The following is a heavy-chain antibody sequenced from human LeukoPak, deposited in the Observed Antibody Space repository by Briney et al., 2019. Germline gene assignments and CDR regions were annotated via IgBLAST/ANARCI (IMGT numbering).Heavy chain of an antibody. Sequence: PGGSLRLSCAASGFTFDDYAMHWVRQAPGKGLEWVSGISWNSGSIGYADSVKGRFTISRDNAKNSLYLQMNSLRAEDTALYYCAKDISGWHTMNTYFDYWGQGTLVTVSS. CDR2: ISWNSGSI. D-gene: IGHD6-19*01. CDR3: AKDISGWHTMNTYFDY. CDR1: GFTFDDYA. V-gene: IGHV3-9*01. J-gene: IGHJ4*02.